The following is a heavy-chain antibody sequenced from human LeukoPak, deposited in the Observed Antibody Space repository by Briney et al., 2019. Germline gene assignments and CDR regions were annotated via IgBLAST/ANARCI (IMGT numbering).Heavy chain of an antibody. CDR2: ISSNGGST. V-gene: IGHV3-64*01. Sequence: PGGSLRLSCAASGFTFSSYAMHWVRQAPGKGLEYVSAISSNGGSTYYANSVKGRFTISRDNSKNTLYLQMGSLRAEDMAVYYCARGIQVTPLSPFDYWGQGTLVTVSS. J-gene: IGHJ4*02. CDR1: GFTFSSYA. CDR3: ARGIQVTPLSPFDY. D-gene: IGHD2-21*02.